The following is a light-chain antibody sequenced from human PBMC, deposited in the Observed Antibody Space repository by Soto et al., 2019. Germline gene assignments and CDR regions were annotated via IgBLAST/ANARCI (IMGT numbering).Light chain of an antibody. Sequence: QSVLTQPPSVSGAPGQRVTISCTGNSSNLGAGYDVHWYQQLPGAAPKLVIFGNRNRPSGVPERFSGSKSGTSASLAITGLRSEDEADYHCATWDDTLSGPVFGGGTKLTVL. J-gene: IGLJ2*01. V-gene: IGLV1-40*01. CDR2: GNR. CDR3: ATWDDTLSGPV. CDR1: SSNLGAGYD.